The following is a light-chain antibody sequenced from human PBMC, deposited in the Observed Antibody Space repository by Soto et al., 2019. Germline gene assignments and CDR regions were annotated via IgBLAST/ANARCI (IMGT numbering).Light chain of an antibody. V-gene: IGLV2-8*01. CDR3: SSYAGNAYV. CDR1: SSDVGGYNY. Sequence: QSALTQPPSASGSPGQSVTISCTGTSSDVGGYNYVSWYQQHTGKVPKLMIYEVTKRPSGVPDRFSGSKSGNTASLTVSGLQTEDEADYYCSSYAGNAYVFGTGTKVTV. CDR2: EVT. J-gene: IGLJ1*01.